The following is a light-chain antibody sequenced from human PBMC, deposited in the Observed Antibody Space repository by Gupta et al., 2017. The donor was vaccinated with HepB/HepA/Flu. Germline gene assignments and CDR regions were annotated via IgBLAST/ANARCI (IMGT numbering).Light chain of an antibody. CDR2: AAS. V-gene: IGKV1-39*01. CDR1: QSISSY. CDR3: QQRYSTPWT. J-gene: IGKJ1*01. Sequence: DIQVTESPSSLSASVGDRVTITCRASQSISSYLNWYQQKPGKAPKLLIYAASSLQSGVPSRFSGSGSGTDFTLTISSLQPEDFATDYCQQRYSTPWTFGQGTKVEIK.